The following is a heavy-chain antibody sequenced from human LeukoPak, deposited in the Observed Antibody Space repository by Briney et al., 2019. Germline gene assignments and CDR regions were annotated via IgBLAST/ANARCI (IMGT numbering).Heavy chain of an antibody. Sequence: GGSLRLSCAASGFTFRSYWMTWVRQAPGKGLEWVANIKSDGSEIYSADSVKGRFTISRDNAKNSLYLQMNSLRAEDTAVYYCAREEGTFDYWGQGTLVTVPS. V-gene: IGHV3-7*01. CDR2: IKSDGSEI. CDR3: AREEGTFDY. J-gene: IGHJ4*02. CDR1: GFTFRSYW. D-gene: IGHD3-10*01.